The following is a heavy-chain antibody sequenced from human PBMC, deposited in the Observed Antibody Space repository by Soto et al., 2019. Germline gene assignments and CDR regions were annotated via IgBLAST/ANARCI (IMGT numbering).Heavy chain of an antibody. V-gene: IGHV4-31*03. CDR1: GGSISSGGYY. CDR3: ERAYGVWDFDF. Sequence: QVQLQESGPGLVKPSQTLSLTCTVSGGSISSGGYYWSWIRQHPGKGLEWIGYIYYSGSTYYNPSFKSRVTISVDTSKNQLSLKLSSVTAADPAVYYCERAYGVWDFDFWGQGTMVTVSS. D-gene: IGHD2-8*01. J-gene: IGHJ3*01. CDR2: IYYSGST.